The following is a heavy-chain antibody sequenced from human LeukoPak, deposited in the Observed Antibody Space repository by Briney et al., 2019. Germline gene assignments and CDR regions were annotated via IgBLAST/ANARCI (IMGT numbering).Heavy chain of an antibody. CDR2: IYSGGNT. V-gene: IGHV3-53*01. CDR1: GFTVSSNY. Sequence: GGSLRLSCAASGFTVSSNYMAWVREAPGKGLEWVSVIYSGGNTYYADSVKDRFTISRDNSRNTLYLQMNSLSAEDTPPYYCVGKSGSYLEWGQGTLVTVSS. D-gene: IGHD1-26*01. CDR3: VGKSGSYLE. J-gene: IGHJ4*02.